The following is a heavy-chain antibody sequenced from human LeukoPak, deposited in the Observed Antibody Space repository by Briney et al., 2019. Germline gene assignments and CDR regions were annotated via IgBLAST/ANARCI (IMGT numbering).Heavy chain of an antibody. CDR1: GFTFSTFG. V-gene: IGHV3-30*02. CDR3: AKDWGMHPYFDY. J-gene: IGHJ4*02. CDR2: IRYDGSPT. Sequence: GGSLRLSCAASGFTFSTFGMHWVRQAPGKGLEWVAFIRYDGSPTYYADSVKGRFTISRGNSKNTLYLQMNSLRAEDTAVYYCAKDWGMHPYFDYWGQGTLVTVSS. D-gene: IGHD3-16*01.